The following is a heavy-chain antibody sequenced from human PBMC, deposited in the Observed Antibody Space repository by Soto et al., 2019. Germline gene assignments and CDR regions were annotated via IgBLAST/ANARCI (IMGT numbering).Heavy chain of an antibody. V-gene: IGHV4-39*02. CDR1: GGSISSSSYY. CDR2: IYYSGNT. CDR3: AREGGRYCTGGSCQVDY. J-gene: IGHJ4*02. D-gene: IGHD2-15*01. Sequence: QLQLQESGPGLVKPSETLSLTCTVSGGSISSSSYYWGWIRQPPGKGLEWIGSIYYSGNTYYTPSRKRRVTISVATSTTRFSLTLSSVTAADTAVYDCAREGGRYCTGGSCQVDYWGQGTLVTVSS.